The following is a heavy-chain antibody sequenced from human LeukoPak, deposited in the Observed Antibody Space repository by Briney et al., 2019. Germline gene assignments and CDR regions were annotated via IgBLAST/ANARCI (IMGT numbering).Heavy chain of an antibody. V-gene: IGHV3-30-3*01. Sequence: GGSLRLSCAASGFTFSSYAMHWVRQAPGKGLEWVAVISYDGSNKYYADSVKGRFTISRDNSKNTLYLQMNSLRAEDTAVYYCARAEGYYDSSGYIHYWGQGTLVTVSS. CDR3: ARAEGYYDSSGYIHY. CDR1: GFTFSSYA. CDR2: ISYDGSNK. J-gene: IGHJ4*02. D-gene: IGHD3-22*01.